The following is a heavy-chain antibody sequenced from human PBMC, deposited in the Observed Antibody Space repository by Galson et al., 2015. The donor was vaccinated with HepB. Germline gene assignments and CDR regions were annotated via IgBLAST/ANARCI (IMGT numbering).Heavy chain of an antibody. CDR1: GFTFSGSA. Sequence: SLRLSCAASGFTFSGSAMHWVRQASGKGLEWVGRIRSKANSYATAYAASVKGRFTISRDDSKNTAYLQMNSLKTEDTAVYYCTTSEGYFDWLPLDYWGQGTLVTVSS. CDR3: TTSEGYFDWLPLDY. CDR2: IRSKANSYAT. D-gene: IGHD3-9*01. J-gene: IGHJ4*02. V-gene: IGHV3-73*01.